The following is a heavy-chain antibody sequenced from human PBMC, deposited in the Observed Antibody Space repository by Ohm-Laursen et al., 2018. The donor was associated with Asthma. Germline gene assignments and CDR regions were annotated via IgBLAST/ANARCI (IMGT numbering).Heavy chain of an antibody. CDR1: GYTFSRYS. CDR3: ASTSSYSYYYGMDV. Sequence: SLRLSCTASGYTFSRYSIHWVRQVPGKGLVWVSRISLHGSSISNADSVKGRFTISTDSAKNTLYLQMNSLRPEDTAVYYCASTSSYSYYYGMDVWGQGTTVIVSS. V-gene: IGHV3-74*01. CDR2: ISLHGSSI. J-gene: IGHJ6*02.